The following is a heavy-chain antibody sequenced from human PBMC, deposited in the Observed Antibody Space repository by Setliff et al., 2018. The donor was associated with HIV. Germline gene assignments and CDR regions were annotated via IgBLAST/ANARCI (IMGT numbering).Heavy chain of an antibody. CDR3: ARGKNYYDSSGYHY. Sequence: PSETLSLTCSVSGGSMRSNIYYWGWIRLSPTKGLEWIGSIHLSDTYYNPSLKSRVTISVDTSKDQFSLKLSSVTAADTAVYYCARGKNYYDSSGYHYWGQGTLVTVSS. CDR1: GGSMRSNIYY. D-gene: IGHD3-22*01. J-gene: IGHJ4*02. CDR2: IHLSDT. V-gene: IGHV4-39*07.